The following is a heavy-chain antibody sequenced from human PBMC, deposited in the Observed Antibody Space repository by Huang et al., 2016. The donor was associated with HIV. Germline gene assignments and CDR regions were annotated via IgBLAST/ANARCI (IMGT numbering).Heavy chain of an antibody. CDR3: AREVRSVDTDRPDGYYYRGLDV. V-gene: IGHV4-39*02. CDR2: VYFLGNT. CDR1: GTSMTSSTFY. Sequence: QLRESGPGLVTPSETLSLTCSASGTSMTSSTFYWGWFAQPPGRGREWIGSVYFLGNTYDHPSHKSRFTISIDTANKQYSMRLTAVTAADTAVYFCAREVRSVDTDRPDGYYYRGLDVWGQGTTVIVSS. D-gene: IGHD2-2*03. J-gene: IGHJ6*02.